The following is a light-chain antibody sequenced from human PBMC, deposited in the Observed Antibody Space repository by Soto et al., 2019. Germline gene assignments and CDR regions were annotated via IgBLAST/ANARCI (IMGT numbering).Light chain of an antibody. CDR2: AAS. J-gene: IGKJ1*01. CDR3: QHYSSSRWT. CDR1: QSVTSRS. V-gene: IGKV3-20*01. Sequence: EIVLTQSPGTLSLSPGERDTLSCRASQSVTSRSLAWYQKKPGQAPRLLIYAASTRATGIPDRFSGGGSGTDFTLTISRLEPEDFAVYYCQHYSSSRWTFGQGTKV.